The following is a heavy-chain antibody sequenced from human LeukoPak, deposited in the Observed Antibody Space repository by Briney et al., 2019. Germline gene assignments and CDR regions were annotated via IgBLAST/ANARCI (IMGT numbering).Heavy chain of an antibody. V-gene: IGHV4-38-2*01. CDR3: ARRIVSSSSGFDY. CDR1: GYSISSGYH. Sequence: PSETLSLTCAVSGYSISSGYHGGWIRRSPGKGREWIGFMYHSGSTYYDRSLKSRVTISVDTSKNQFSLKLSSVTAADTAVYYCARRIVSSSSGFDYWGQGTLVTVSS. J-gene: IGHJ4*02. D-gene: IGHD6-6*01. CDR2: MYHSGST.